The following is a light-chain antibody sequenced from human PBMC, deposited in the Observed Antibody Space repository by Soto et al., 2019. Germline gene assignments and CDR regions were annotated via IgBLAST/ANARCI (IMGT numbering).Light chain of an antibody. CDR3: QQYDTLPS. J-gene: IGKJ4*01. CDR1: QDISNY. CDR2: DAS. Sequence: DLQMTQSPSSLSASVGDRVTITCQASQDISNYLNWYQQKPWKAPKLLIYDASNLETGVPSRFSGSGSGTDFTFTISSLQHEDIGTYYCQQYDTLPSFGGGNKVEIK. V-gene: IGKV1-33*01.